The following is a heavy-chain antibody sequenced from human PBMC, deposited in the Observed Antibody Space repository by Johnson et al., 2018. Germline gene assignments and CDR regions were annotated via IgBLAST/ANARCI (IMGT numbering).Heavy chain of an antibody. Sequence: VQLQESGGGLIQPGGSLRLSCAASGFTFNNYAMSWVRPAPGKGLEWVSAITGSGWSTYYADSVKGRFTISRDNFKNTLYLQMNSLGAEDSAASFCAKGHNSGNYYYHFDSWGQGTLVTVSS. J-gene: IGHJ4*02. CDR1: GFTFNNYA. D-gene: IGHD3-10*01. CDR2: ITGSGWST. CDR3: AKGHNSGNYYYHFDS. V-gene: IGHV3-23*01.